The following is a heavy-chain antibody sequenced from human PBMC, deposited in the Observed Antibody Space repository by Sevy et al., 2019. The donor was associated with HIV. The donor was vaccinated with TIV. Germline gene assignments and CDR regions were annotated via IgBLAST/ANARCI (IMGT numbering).Heavy chain of an antibody. CDR2: IKGKIDDGTT. Sequence: GGSLRLSCAASGITFNNAWMSWVRQAPGKGLEWVGRIKGKIDDGTTDYAEPVKGRLTISKDDSKNTLYLQMNSLKTEDTAVYYCTTEALDGDYGNYYVYGMDVWGQGTTVTVSS. CDR3: TTEALDGDYGNYYVYGMDV. J-gene: IGHJ6*02. D-gene: IGHD4-17*01. CDR1: GITFNNAW. V-gene: IGHV3-15*01.